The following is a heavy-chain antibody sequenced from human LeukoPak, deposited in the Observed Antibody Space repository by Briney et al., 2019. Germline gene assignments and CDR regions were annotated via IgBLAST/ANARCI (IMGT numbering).Heavy chain of an antibody. J-gene: IGHJ4*02. Sequence: GGSLRLSCAASGFTFSSYGMHWVRQAPGKGLEWVTFIDHEGTGKLYADSVKGRFTISRDDSKNTLYLQMNSLRAEDTAVYYCAKKAGYSSGYYKDFFDYFGQGTLVTVSS. CDR3: AKKAGYSSGYYKDFFDY. V-gene: IGHV3-30*02. D-gene: IGHD3-22*01. CDR2: IDHEGTGK. CDR1: GFTFSSYG.